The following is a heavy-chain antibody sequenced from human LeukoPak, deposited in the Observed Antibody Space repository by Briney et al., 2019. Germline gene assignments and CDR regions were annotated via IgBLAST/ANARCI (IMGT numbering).Heavy chain of an antibody. V-gene: IGHV3-66*01. D-gene: IGHD2-2*01. CDR1: GFTVSSNC. J-gene: IGHJ4*02. CDR2: IYSGGST. Sequence: GGSLRLSCAASGFTVSSNCMSWVRQAPGKGLEWVSVIYSGGSTYYADSVKGRFTISRDNSKNTLYLQMNSLRAEDTAVYYCARAVVPAAEFDYWGQGTLVTVSS. CDR3: ARAVVPAAEFDY.